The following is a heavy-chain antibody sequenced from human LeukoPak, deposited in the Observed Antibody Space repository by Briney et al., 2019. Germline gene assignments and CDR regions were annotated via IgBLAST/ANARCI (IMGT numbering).Heavy chain of an antibody. J-gene: IGHJ4*02. CDR2: MDPSGSQK. Sequence: GGSLRLSCAASGFTFNRSWMNWVRQAPGKGLGWVANMDPSGSQKRYVDSVKGRFTISKDNPGTSLYLEMYSLRAEDTAIYYCAIWTSSNYWGQGTLVTVSS. V-gene: IGHV3-7*01. CDR3: AIWTSSNY. CDR1: GFTFNRSW. D-gene: IGHD1-1*01.